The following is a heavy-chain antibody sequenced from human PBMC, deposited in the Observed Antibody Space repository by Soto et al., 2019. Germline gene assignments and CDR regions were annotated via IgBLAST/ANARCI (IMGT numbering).Heavy chain of an antibody. Sequence: QVQLVQSGAEVKKPGASVKVSCKASGHTLINYYMHWVRQAPGQGLDWLGKIDPSGNGTSYAERFQGRITLTSDTCTNTVYVELSSLRSEDTAIYYCAINYYDSSAYLYWGQGTLVTVSS. V-gene: IGHV1-46*01. CDR2: IDPSGNGT. CDR3: AINYYDSSAYLY. CDR1: GHTLINYY. D-gene: IGHD3-22*01. J-gene: IGHJ4*02.